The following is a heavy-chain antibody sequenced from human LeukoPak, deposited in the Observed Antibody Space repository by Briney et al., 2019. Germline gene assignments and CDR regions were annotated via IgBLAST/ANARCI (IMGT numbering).Heavy chain of an antibody. CDR1: GFTFSSYW. J-gene: IGHJ4*02. CDR2: INSDGGST. V-gene: IGHV3-74*01. CDR3: ARDDYGDYRADY. D-gene: IGHD4-17*01. Sequence: GGSLRLSCAASGFTFSSYWMHWVRQAPGKGLVWVSRINSDGGSTSYADSVKGRFTISRDNAKNTLYLQMNSLRAEDTAVYYCARDDYGDYRADYWGQGALVTVSS.